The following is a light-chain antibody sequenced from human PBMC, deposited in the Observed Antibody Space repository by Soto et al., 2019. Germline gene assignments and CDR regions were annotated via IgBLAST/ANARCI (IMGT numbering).Light chain of an antibody. CDR3: QQYGTSPYT. CDR2: GAS. Sequence: ENVLTQSPGTPSLSPGERTTLSCRTSKKGSRTDLAWYQQKTSQEPRLLINGASSRATAIPDRFSGSGSGTDFSLIISGLEPEDFAVYYCQQYGTSPYTFGQGTKLDIK. V-gene: IGKV3-20*01. CDR1: KKGSRTD. J-gene: IGKJ2*01.